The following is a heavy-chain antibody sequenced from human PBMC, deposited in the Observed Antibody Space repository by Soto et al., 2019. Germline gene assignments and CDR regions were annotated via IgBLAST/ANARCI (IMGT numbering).Heavy chain of an antibody. V-gene: IGHV3-33*01. CDR3: ARDRGGEIWPEYFFDY. CDR2: IWYDGSNK. CDR1: GFTFSTYG. Sequence: QVQLVESGGGVVQPGRSLRLSCAASGFTFSTYGMHWVRQAPGKGLEWVAVIWYDGSNKYYADSVKGRFTISRDNSKNTVYLQMNSLSAEDTAVYYCARDRGGEIWPEYFFDYWGQGTLFTVSS. J-gene: IGHJ4*02. D-gene: IGHD3-10*01.